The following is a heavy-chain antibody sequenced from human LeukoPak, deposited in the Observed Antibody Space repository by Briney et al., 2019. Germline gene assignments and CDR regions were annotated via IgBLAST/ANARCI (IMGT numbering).Heavy chain of an antibody. Sequence: NASETLSLTCTVSGASISSYYWSWIRQPPGKGLEWIGSIYYSGSTYYNPSLKSRVTISVDTSKNQFSLKLSSVTAADTAVYYCARTRYYYNSRSYGAPYYFDYWGQGTLVTVSS. CDR2: IYYSGST. CDR1: GASISSYY. CDR3: ARTRYYYNSRSYGAPYYFDY. D-gene: IGHD3-10*01. V-gene: IGHV4-59*05. J-gene: IGHJ4*02.